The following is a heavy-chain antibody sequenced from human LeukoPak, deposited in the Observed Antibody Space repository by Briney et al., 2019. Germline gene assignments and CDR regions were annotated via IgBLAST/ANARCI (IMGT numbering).Heavy chain of an antibody. V-gene: IGHV3-30-3*01. CDR1: GFTFSRYA. CDR2: ISYDGAQR. Sequence: PGRSLRLSCTASGFTFSRYALHWIRQPPGKGLEWMAAISYDGAQRYHADSVKARFNISRDNSKNTLSLEMNNLRPEDTAVYYCARQGPGSSGYYNDYWGQGTLVTVSS. CDR3: ARQGPGSSGYYNDY. J-gene: IGHJ4*02. D-gene: IGHD3-10*01.